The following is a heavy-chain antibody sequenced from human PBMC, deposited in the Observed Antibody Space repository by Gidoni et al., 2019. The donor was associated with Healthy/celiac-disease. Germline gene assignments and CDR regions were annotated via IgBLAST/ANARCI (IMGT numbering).Heavy chain of an antibody. Sequence: QAQLQQWGAGVFKSSETLSHTCAVYCEHFSRYYWRWIRQPPGKGLEWIGEINHSGSTNYNPSLKSRVTISVDTSKNQFSLKLSSVTAADTAVYYCARGLGGYIWGSYRHNWFDPWGQGTLVTVSS. CDR1: CEHFSRYY. D-gene: IGHD3-16*02. CDR3: ARGLGGYIWGSYRHNWFDP. CDR2: INHSGST. J-gene: IGHJ5*01. V-gene: IGHV4-34*01.